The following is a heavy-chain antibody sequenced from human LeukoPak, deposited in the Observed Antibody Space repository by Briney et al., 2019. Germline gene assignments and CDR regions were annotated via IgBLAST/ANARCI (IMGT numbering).Heavy chain of an antibody. CDR1: GFTFSSYG. V-gene: IGHV3-7*01. CDR3: ARDWDLYYFDY. J-gene: IGHJ4*02. Sequence: GGSLRLSCAASGFTFSSYGMSWVRQAPGKGLGWVANIKQDGSEKYYVDSVKGRFTISRDNAKNSLYLQMNSLRAEDTAVYYCARDWDLYYFDYWGQGALVTVSS. CDR2: IKQDGSEK. D-gene: IGHD1-26*01.